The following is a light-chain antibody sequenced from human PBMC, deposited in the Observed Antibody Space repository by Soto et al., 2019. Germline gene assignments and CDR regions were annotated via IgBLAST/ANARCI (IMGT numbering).Light chain of an antibody. Sequence: DIQMTQSPSSLSASLGDRVTITWGASQRISSYLNWYQHKQGKAPKLLIYAASSLQSGVPSRFSGSGSGTDFNLTISSLQPDDLATYYCQHYNSYSEAFGQGTKVDIK. CDR3: QHYNSYSEA. CDR2: AAS. V-gene: IGKV1-39*01. CDR1: QRISSY. J-gene: IGKJ1*01.